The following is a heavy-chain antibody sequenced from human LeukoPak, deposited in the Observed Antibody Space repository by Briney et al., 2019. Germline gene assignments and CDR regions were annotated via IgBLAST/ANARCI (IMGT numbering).Heavy chain of an antibody. V-gene: IGHV1-46*01. Sequence: ASVKVSCKASGYTFTGYYMHWVRQAPGQGLEWMGIINPSGGSTSYAQKFQGRVTMTRDTSTSTVYMELSSLRSEDTAVYCCARDWAYCGGDCYSGYFQHWGQGTLVTVSS. CDR1: GYTFTGYY. D-gene: IGHD2-21*02. J-gene: IGHJ1*01. CDR3: ARDWAYCGGDCYSGYFQH. CDR2: INPSGGST.